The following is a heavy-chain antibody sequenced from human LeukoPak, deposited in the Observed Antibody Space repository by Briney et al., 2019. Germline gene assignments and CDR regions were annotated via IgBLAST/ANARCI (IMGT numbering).Heavy chain of an antibody. CDR2: INWNGGST. Sequence: PGGSLRLSCAASGFTFGNYGMSWVRQAPGKGLEWVSGINWNGGSTGYADSVEGRFTISRDNAKNSQYLQMNSLRAEDTAVYYCARDLSVGAKPDLGFDYWGQGTLVTVSS. D-gene: IGHD1-26*01. V-gene: IGHV3-20*04. CDR1: GFTFGNYG. CDR3: ARDLSVGAKPDLGFDY. J-gene: IGHJ4*02.